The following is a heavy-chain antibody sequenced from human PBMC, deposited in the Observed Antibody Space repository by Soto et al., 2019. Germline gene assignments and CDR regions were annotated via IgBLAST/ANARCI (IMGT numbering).Heavy chain of an antibody. J-gene: IGHJ6*02. CDR3: SHDSLDFRIYYHYPMDV. Sequence: EVQLVESGGGLVKPGGSLRLSCAASGFTFTNAWLSWVRQAPGKGLEWLGRIKSRTDGVTTDYAGPVKGRFAISRDDSKTTPYLHMNSLKIGDTAVYGRSHDSLDFRIYYHYPMDVWGQGTTVTVSS. V-gene: IGHV3-15*01. CDR2: IKSRTDGVTT. CDR1: GFTFTNAW. D-gene: IGHD4-4*01.